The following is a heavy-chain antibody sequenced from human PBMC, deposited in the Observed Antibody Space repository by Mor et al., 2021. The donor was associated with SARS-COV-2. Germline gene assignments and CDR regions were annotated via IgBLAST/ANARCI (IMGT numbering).Heavy chain of an antibody. CDR3: ARVGYFDWLLYD. Sequence: EGLEWIGYIYYSGSTNYNPSLKSRVTISVDTSKNQFSLKLSSVTAADTAVYYCARVGYFDWLLYDWGQGTLVTVSS. J-gene: IGHJ4*02. V-gene: IGHV4-59*01. D-gene: IGHD3-9*01. CDR2: IYYSGST.